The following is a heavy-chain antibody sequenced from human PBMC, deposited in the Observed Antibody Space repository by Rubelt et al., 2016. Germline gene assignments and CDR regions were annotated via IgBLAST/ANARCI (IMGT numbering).Heavy chain of an antibody. CDR1: GGSFSGYY. Sequence: QVQLQQWGAGLLKPSETLSLTCAVYGGSFSGYYWSWIRQPPGKGLEWIGEINHSGSTNYNPSLKSRVTSSVAPSTNPFSLKLGSVTAADTAVYYCARGGRYYGSGSYQRHNWFDPWGQGTLVTVSS. CDR3: ARGGRYYGSGSYQRHNWFDP. CDR2: INHSGST. J-gene: IGHJ5*02. V-gene: IGHV4-34*01. D-gene: IGHD3-10*01.